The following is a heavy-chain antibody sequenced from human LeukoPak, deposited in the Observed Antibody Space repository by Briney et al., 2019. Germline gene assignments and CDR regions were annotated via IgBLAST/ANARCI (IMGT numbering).Heavy chain of an antibody. Sequence: EASVKVSCKASGYTFTSYGISWVRQAPGQWLEWMGWISAYNGNTNYAQKLQGRVTMTTDTSTSTAYMELRSLRSDDTAVYYCARAPGSSEYNWFDPWGQGTLVTVSS. J-gene: IGHJ5*02. CDR2: ISAYNGNT. V-gene: IGHV1-18*01. CDR1: GYTFTSYG. CDR3: ARAPGSSEYNWFDP. D-gene: IGHD1-26*01.